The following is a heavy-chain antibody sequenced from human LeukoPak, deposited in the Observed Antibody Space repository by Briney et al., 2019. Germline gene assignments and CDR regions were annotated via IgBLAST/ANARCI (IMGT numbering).Heavy chain of an antibody. CDR3: ARDVAINTYYLAFDI. CDR2: INPNSGGT. V-gene: IGHV1-2*02. D-gene: IGHD3-16*01. J-gene: IGHJ3*02. CDR1: GYIFTDYY. Sequence: ASVKVSCKTSGYIFTDYYIHWVRQAPGQGLEWVGWINPNSGGTNYAQKFQGRVTMTRDTSISTAYMELSRLRSDDTAVYYCARDVAINTYYLAFDIWGQGTMVTVSS.